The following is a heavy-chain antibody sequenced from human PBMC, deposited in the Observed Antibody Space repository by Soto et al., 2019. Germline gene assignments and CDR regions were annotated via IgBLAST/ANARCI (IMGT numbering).Heavy chain of an antibody. CDR1: GYTFTSYW. J-gene: IGHJ6*02. CDR3: ARRPGGMDV. CDR2: IYPGDSAT. Sequence: ESLKISCKGSGYTFTSYWIGWVRQMPGKGLKWMAIIYPGDSATRYNPSFQGQVTISADKSINTAYLQWSSLKASDSAIYYCARRPGGMDVWGQGTTVTVSS. V-gene: IGHV5-51*01. D-gene: IGHD2-2*01.